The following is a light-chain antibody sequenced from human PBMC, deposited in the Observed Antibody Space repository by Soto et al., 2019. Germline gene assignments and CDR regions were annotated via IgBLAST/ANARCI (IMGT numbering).Light chain of an antibody. J-gene: IGKJ4*01. CDR1: QTISSW. Sequence: DIQMTQSPSTLSGSVGDRVTITCRASQTISSWLAWYQQKPGKAPKLLIYLTSNLQSGVPSRFSGGGSGTDFTLTISSLQPEDFATYYCQQSHSIPLIFGGGTKVDIK. CDR2: LTS. CDR3: QQSHSIPLI. V-gene: IGKV1-39*01.